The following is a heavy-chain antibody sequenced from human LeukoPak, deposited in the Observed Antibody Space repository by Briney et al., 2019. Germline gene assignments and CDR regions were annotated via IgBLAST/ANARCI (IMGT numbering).Heavy chain of an antibody. J-gene: IGHJ4*02. D-gene: IGHD6-6*01. V-gene: IGHV1-18*01. CDR3: ARGGPFPSSSSTREYYLDY. Sequence: ASVKVSCKASGYDFINYGISWVRQAPGQGLEWMGWRSIYNGNTDYKLQGRVTMTTDTSTSTAYMELRSLRSDDTAVYYCARGGPFPSSSSTREYYLDYWGQGTLVTVSS. CDR1: GYDFINYG. CDR2: RSIYNGNT.